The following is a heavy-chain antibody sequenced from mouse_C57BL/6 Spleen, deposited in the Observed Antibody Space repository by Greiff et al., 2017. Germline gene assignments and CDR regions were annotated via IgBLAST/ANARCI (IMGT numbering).Heavy chain of an antibody. V-gene: IGHV5-15*04. CDR2: ISNLAYSI. D-gene: IGHD2-1*01. CDR3: ARQDYGNSAWFAY. J-gene: IGHJ3*01. Sequence: EVKLVESGGGLVQPGGSLKLSCAASGFTFSDYGMAWVRQAPRKGPEWVAFISNLAYSIYYADTVTGRFTISRENAKNTLYLEMSSLRAEDTAMYYCARQDYGNSAWFAYWGQGTLVTVSA. CDR1: GFTFSDYG.